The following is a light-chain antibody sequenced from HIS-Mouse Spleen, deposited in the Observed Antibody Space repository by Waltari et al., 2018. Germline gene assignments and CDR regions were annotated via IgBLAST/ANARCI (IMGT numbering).Light chain of an antibody. J-gene: IGKJ2*01. Sequence: DIQMTQSPSTLSASVGDRVTITCRASQSISSWLPWYQQKPGKAPKLLIYKASSLESGVPSRFSGSGSGTECTLTISSLQPDDFATYYCQQYNSYSRYTFGQGTKLEIK. CDR1: QSISSW. CDR2: KAS. V-gene: IGKV1-5*03. CDR3: QQYNSYSRYT.